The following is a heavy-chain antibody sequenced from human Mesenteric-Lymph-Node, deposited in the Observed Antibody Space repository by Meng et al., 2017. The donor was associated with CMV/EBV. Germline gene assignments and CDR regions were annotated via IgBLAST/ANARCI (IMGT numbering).Heavy chain of an antibody. Sequence: GESLKISCVASGFTFSSHDMHWVRQAPGKGLEWVAFIRYDENNKYYVDSVKGRFTISRDNSRNTVYLQMTSLRADDTAVYFCAKDFLGRTNHRYYGMDVWGQGTTVTVSS. CDR1: GFTFSSHD. J-gene: IGHJ6*02. CDR3: AKDFLGRTNHRYYGMDV. D-gene: IGHD2-8*01. CDR2: IRYDENNK. V-gene: IGHV3-30*02.